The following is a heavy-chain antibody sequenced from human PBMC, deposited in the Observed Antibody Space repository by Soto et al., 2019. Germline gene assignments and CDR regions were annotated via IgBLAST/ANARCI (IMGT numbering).Heavy chain of an antibody. J-gene: IGHJ4*02. D-gene: IGHD3-3*01. CDR1: GYTFTSYG. Sequence: GASVKVSCKASGYTFTSYGISWVRQAPGQGLEWMGWISAYNGNTNYAQKLQGRVTMTTNTSTSTAYMELRSLRSDDTAVYYCARSSLEWLLYGDRIDYWGQGTLVTVSS. V-gene: IGHV1-18*01. CDR2: ISAYNGNT. CDR3: ARSSLEWLLYGDRIDY.